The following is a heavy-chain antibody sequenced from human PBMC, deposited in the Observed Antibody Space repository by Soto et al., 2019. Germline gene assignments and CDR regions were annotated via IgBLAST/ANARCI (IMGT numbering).Heavy chain of an antibody. CDR1: GFTFSSYS. CDR3: ARDSVVVTAPTRRYYYYYGMDV. V-gene: IGHV3-21*01. D-gene: IGHD2-21*02. Sequence: GGSLRLSCAASGFTFSSYSMNWVRQAPGKGLEWVSSISSSSSYIYYADSVKGRFTISRDNAKNSLYLQMNSLRAEDTAVYYCARDSVVVTAPTRRYYYYYGMDVWGQGTTVTVS. J-gene: IGHJ6*02. CDR2: ISSSSSYI.